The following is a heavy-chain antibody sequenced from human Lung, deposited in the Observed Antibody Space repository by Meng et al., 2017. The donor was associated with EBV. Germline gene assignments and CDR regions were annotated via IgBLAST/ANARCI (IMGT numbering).Heavy chain of an antibody. CDR3: ARFSSGYFFGY. CDR1: GYTFSNYA. CDR2: INAGNGDT. J-gene: IGHJ4*02. Sequence: VQLVQCGAEVKKPGASVKVSCKASGYTFSNYAMNWVRQAPGQRLEWMGWINAGNGDTKYSQKFQGRVTITRDTSASTGYMELSSLRSEDTAVYYCARFSSGYFFGYWGQGTLVTVSS. D-gene: IGHD3-22*01. V-gene: IGHV1-3*01.